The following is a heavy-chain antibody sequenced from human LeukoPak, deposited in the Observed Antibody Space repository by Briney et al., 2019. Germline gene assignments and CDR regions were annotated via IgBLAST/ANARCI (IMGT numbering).Heavy chain of an antibody. V-gene: IGHV3-74*01. CDR2: ISFGGSST. CDR1: GFTFSRYW. CDR3: ASYLTSIPSGMDV. Sequence: AGSLRLSCAASGFTFSRYWMHWLRQAPGKGLVWVSRISFGGSSTTYADSVKGRFTISRDNGRNTLYLQMYSLRAEDTAVYYCASYLTSIPSGMDVWGQGTTVTVSS. J-gene: IGHJ6*02. D-gene: IGHD2/OR15-2a*01.